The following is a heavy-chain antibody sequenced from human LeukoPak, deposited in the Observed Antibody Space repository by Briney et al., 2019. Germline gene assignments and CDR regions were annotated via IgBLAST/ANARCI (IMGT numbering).Heavy chain of an antibody. CDR1: GGSISSYC. J-gene: IGHJ6*02. D-gene: IGHD1-26*01. V-gene: IGHV4-59*01. CDR2: IYYSGST. CDR3: AGISGSRYYYYGMDV. Sequence: SETLSLTCTVSGGSISSYCWSWIRQPPGKGLEWIGYIYYSGSTNYNPSLKSRVTISVDTSKNQFSLKLSSVTAADTAVYYCAGISGSRYYYYGMDVWGQGTTVTVSS.